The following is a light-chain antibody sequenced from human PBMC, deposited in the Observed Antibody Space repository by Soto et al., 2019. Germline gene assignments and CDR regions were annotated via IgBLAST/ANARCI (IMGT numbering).Light chain of an antibody. Sequence: QSALTQPASVSGSPGQSITISCTGSKSDVGAYNYVSWYQQHPGKAPKLIIYEVSNRPSGVSHRFSGSKSGNTASLTISGLQADDEADYYCASYTISSTRVFGGGTKVTVL. V-gene: IGLV2-14*01. CDR1: KSDVGAYNY. CDR3: ASYTISSTRV. CDR2: EVS. J-gene: IGLJ3*02.